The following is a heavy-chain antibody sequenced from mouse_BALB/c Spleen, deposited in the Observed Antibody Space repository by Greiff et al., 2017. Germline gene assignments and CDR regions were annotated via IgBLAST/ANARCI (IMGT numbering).Heavy chain of an antibody. CDR1: GFTFSDYG. D-gene: IGHD4-1*01. CDR2: ISNLAYSI. Sequence: EVKLVESGGGLVQPGGSRKLSCAASGFTFSDYGMAWVRQAPGKGPEWVAFISNLAYSIYYADTVTGRFTISRENAKNTLYLEMSSLRSEDTAMYYCARELGKVYAMDYWGQRTSGTGSS. CDR3: ARELGKVYAMDY. J-gene: IGHJ4*01. V-gene: IGHV5-15*02.